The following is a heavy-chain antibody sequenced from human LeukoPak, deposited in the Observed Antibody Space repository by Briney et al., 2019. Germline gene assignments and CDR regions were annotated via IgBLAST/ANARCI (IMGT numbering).Heavy chain of an antibody. D-gene: IGHD2-15*01. CDR3: ARAPAGCGGTCSFDY. CDR1: GASMSNSS. V-gene: IGHV4-4*07. J-gene: IGHJ4*02. CDR2: IYNSGRT. Sequence: SETLSLTCTVSGASMSNSSWSWIRQPAGKGLEWIGRIYNSGRTNYNPSLKSRVTLSIDTSNNQFSLKLTSVTAADTALYYCARAPAGCGGTCSFDYWGQGTLVTVSS.